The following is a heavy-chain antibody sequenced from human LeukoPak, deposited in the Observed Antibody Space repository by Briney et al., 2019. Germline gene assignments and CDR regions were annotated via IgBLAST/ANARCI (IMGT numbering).Heavy chain of an antibody. CDR3: ARRRYYDSSGYLE. D-gene: IGHD3-22*01. V-gene: IGHV4-39*01. Sequence: PSETLSLTCTIFGDSVSRSASYWDWIRQHPGKGLEWIGTIYYSGRTYYSPSLKSRVTLSVDMSNNQFSLTLSSVTAADTALYFCARRRYYDSSGYLEWGQGTLVTVSS. J-gene: IGHJ1*01. CDR1: GDSVSRSASY. CDR2: IYYSGRT.